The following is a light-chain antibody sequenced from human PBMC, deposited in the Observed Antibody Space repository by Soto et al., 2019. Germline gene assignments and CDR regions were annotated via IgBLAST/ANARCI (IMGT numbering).Light chain of an antibody. J-gene: IGLJ1*01. CDR3: KSYDSSLSGYV. CDR1: SANIGAAYN. V-gene: IGLV1-40*01. CDR2: GNN. Sequence: QCLLTQPPSVSGAPGQRLDISCTGSSANIGAAYNVDWYQQLPGTAPKLLIYGNNNRPSGVPARFSGSKSGTSASLAIAGLHAEDEGDYYCKSYDSSLSGYVFGTGTKVTVL.